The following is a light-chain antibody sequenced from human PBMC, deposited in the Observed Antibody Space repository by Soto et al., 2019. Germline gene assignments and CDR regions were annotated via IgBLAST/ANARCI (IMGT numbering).Light chain of an antibody. J-gene: IGKJ1*01. CDR3: QQYNSYPWT. Sequence: DIQMTQSPSSLSASVGDRVTITCRASQSISSYLNWYQQKPGKAPKLLIYAASTLQSGVPLRFSGSGSGTEFTLTISSLQPDDYATYYCQQYNSYPWTFGQGTKVDIK. CDR1: QSISSY. CDR2: AAS. V-gene: IGKV1-39*01.